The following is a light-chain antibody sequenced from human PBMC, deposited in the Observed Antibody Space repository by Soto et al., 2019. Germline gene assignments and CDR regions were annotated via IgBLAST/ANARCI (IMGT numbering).Light chain of an antibody. V-gene: IGKV3-11*01. CDR1: QTVSRY. CDR3: LQRGDWPPS. CDR2: DAF. J-gene: IGKJ4*01. Sequence: DIVLTQSPATLSLSPGERATLSCRAIQTVSRYLSWYQQKPGQAPRLLIYDAFNRAPGIPARFSGSGSGTDFSLTISSLEPEDFAVYYCLQRGDWPPSFGGGTKV.